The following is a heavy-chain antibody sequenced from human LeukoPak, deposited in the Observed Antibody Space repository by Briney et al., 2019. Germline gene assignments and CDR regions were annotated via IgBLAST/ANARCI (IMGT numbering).Heavy chain of an antibody. CDR2: ISYDGSNK. CDR3: ARCQGGSGWPYYFDY. Sequence: GGSLRLSCAASGFMFSSYAMHWVRQAPGKGLEWVAVISYDGSNKHYADSVKGRFTISRDNSKNTLFLQMNSLRAEDTAVYYCARCQGGSGWPYYFDYWGQGTLVTVSS. D-gene: IGHD6-19*01. J-gene: IGHJ4*02. CDR1: GFMFSSYA. V-gene: IGHV3-30*04.